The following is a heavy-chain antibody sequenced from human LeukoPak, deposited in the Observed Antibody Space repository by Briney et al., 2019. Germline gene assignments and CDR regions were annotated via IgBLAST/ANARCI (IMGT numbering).Heavy chain of an antibody. J-gene: IGHJ4*02. Sequence: GGSLRLSCAASGFTFSSYWMSWVRQAPGKGLEWVANIKQDGSEKYYVDSVKGRFTISRDNAKNSLYLQMNSLRAEDTAVYYCARESIAVAVYLNYWGQGTLVTVSS. V-gene: IGHV3-7*03. D-gene: IGHD6-19*01. CDR2: IKQDGSEK. CDR1: GFTFSSYW. CDR3: ARESIAVAVYLNY.